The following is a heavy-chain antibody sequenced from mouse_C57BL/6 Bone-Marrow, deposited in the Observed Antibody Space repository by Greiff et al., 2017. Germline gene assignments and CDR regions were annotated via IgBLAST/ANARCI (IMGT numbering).Heavy chain of an antibody. CDR3: ARGAF. J-gene: IGHJ3*01. CDR2: IFPGAGDT. Sequence: QVQLKASGAALVKPGASVKISCKASGYAFSSYWMNWVKQRPGMGLEWIGQIFPGAGDTNYNGKFKGKATLTADKSSCTAYMQLSSLTSDESAVSFFARGAFWGQGTLVTVSA. V-gene: IGHV1-80*01. CDR1: GYAFSSYW.